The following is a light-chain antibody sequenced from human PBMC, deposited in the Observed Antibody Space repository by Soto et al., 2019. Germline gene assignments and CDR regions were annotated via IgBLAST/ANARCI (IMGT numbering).Light chain of an antibody. Sequence: QSVLTQPPSASGTLGQRVTISCSGSTSNIGSNFVYWYHQLPGTAPKLLMYRNSLRPSGVPDRISGSKSGASASLAISGLRSEDEAHYYCAAWDDSLRAVVFGGGTKVTVL. V-gene: IGLV1-47*01. CDR2: RNS. J-gene: IGLJ3*02. CDR1: TSNIGSNF. CDR3: AAWDDSLRAVV.